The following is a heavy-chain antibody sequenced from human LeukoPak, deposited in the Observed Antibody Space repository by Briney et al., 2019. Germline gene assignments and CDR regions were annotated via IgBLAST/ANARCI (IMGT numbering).Heavy chain of an antibody. CDR3: AVANPVIDAQIDY. J-gene: IGHJ4*02. V-gene: IGHV3-15*01. CDR2: IRSGGAR. CDR1: GFIFSHAW. Sequence: GGSLRLSCTASGFIFSHAWMNWVRQAPGKGLQWLGRIRSGGAREYAAPAQGRFTISRDDSRDTVYLEMNNLDTDDTAVYFCAVANPVIDAQIDYWGQGTLVTVSS. D-gene: IGHD3-16*02.